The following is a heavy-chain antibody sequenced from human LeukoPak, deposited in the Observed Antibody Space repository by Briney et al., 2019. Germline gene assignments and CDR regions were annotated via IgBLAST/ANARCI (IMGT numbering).Heavy chain of an antibody. CDR3: AKASGSSWLYFDY. V-gene: IGHV3-30*02. J-gene: IGHJ4*02. CDR1: GFTFSSYG. CDR2: IRYDGSNK. D-gene: IGHD6-13*01. Sequence: GGALRLSCSASGFTFSSYGMHWVRQAPGKGLEGVAFIRYDGSNKYYADSVKGRFTISRDNSKNTLYLQMNSLRAEDTAVYYCAKASGSSWLYFDYWGQGTLVTVSS.